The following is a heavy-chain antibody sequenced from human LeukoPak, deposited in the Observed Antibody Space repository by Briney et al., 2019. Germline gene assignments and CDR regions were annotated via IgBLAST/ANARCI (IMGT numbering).Heavy chain of an antibody. CDR3: ARDGLVADTWDYYYYYGMDV. CDR1: GYTFTSYG. Sequence: GASVKVSCKASGYTFTSYGISWVRQAPGQVLEWMGWISAYNGNTNYAQKLQGRVTMTTDTSTSTAYMELRSLRSDDTAVYYCARDGLVADTWDYYYYYGMDVWGKGTTVTVSS. J-gene: IGHJ6*04. CDR2: ISAYNGNT. V-gene: IGHV1-18*04. D-gene: IGHD2-15*01.